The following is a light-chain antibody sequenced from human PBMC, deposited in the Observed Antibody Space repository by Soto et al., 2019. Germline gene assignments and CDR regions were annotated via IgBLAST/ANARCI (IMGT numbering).Light chain of an antibody. J-gene: IGLJ1*01. CDR2: FNSDGSH. Sequence: QPVLTQSPSASPGVGVTLNCTLSMGHSSYAIAWHQQQPEKGPRYLMKFNSDGSHSKGDGIPDRFSGSSSGAERYLIISSLQSEDEADYYCQTWGTGIHVFGTGTKLTVL. CDR1: MGHSSYA. CDR3: QTWGTGIHV. V-gene: IGLV4-69*01.